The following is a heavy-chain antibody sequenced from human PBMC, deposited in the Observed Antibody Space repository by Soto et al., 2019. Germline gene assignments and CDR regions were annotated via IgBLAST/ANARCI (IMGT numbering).Heavy chain of an antibody. CDR2: ISAYNGNT. J-gene: IGHJ5*02. CDR3: ARVGTPRITMVRGVIINWFDP. D-gene: IGHD3-10*01. CDR1: GYTFTSYG. V-gene: IGHV1-18*01. Sequence: ASVKVSCKASGYTFTSYGISWVRQAPGQGLEWMGWISAYNGNTNYAQKLQGRVTMTTDTSTSTAYMELRSLRSDDTAVYYCARVGTPRITMVRGVIINWFDPWGQGTLVTVSS.